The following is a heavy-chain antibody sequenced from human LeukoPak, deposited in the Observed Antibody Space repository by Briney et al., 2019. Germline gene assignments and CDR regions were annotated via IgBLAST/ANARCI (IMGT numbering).Heavy chain of an antibody. CDR2: IRPSGDNT. J-gene: IGHJ5*02. CDR1: GFTFSSYN. V-gene: IGHV3-23*01. D-gene: IGHD6-19*01. CDR3: ARVAGWHWFDP. Sequence: GGSLRLSCAASGFTFSSYNMNWVRQAPGRGLEWVSSIRPSGDNTYYGDSVKGRFTISRDNSKNTVYLQMNNMRVDDTAVYYCARVAGWHWFDPWGREPWSPSPQ.